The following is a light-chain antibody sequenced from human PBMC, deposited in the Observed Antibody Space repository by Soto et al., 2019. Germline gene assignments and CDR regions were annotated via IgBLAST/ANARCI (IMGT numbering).Light chain of an antibody. CDR3: QQYYSVPLT. CDR2: WAS. V-gene: IGKV4-1*01. CDR1: QSVLYSSNNKNY. Sequence: DIVMTQSPDSLAVSLGERATIDCKSSQSVLYSSNNKNYLAWYQKKPGQPPQLLIYWASIRESGVPARFSGSGSGTDFTRTISSLQAEDVEVYYCQQYYSVPLTFGGGTKVEIK. J-gene: IGKJ4*01.